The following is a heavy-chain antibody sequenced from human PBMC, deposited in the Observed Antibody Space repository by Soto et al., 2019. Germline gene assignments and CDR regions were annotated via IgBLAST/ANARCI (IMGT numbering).Heavy chain of an antibody. CDR1: NGSVSGYY. V-gene: IGHV4-4*07. CDR3: ARDPAGYYYFDY. D-gene: IGHD2-15*01. CDR2: IYTIGST. J-gene: IGHJ4*02. Sequence: SETLSLTCTVPNGSVSGYYWSWIRQPAGKGLEWIGRIYTIGSTSYNPSLKSRVSMSVDTSKNQFSLKVKSVTAADTAVYYCARDPAGYYYFDYWGQGALVTVSS.